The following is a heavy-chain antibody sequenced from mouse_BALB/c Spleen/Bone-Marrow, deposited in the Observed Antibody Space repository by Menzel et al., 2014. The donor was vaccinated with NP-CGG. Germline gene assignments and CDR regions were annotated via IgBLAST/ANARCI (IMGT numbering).Heavy chain of an antibody. Sequence: VQLKESGAELVRPGALVKLSCKASGFNIKDYYMHWVKQRPEQGLECIGWIDPENGNTIYDPKFQGKASITADTSSNTAYLQLSSLTSEDTAVYYCAGGNYRFAYWGQGTLVTVSA. J-gene: IGHJ3*01. CDR1: GFNIKDYY. CDR3: AGGNYRFAY. CDR2: IDPENGNT. V-gene: IGHV14-1*02. D-gene: IGHD2-1*01.